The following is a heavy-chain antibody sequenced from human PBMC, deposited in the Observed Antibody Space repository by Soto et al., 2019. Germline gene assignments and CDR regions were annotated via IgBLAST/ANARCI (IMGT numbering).Heavy chain of an antibody. CDR2: ISGSGGST. CDR1: GFTFSSYV. V-gene: IGHV3-23*01. J-gene: IGHJ6*03. Sequence: PGGSLRLSCAASGFTFSSYVMSWVRQAPGKGLEWVSGISGSGGSTYYADSVKGRFTISRDNSKNTLYLQMNSLRAEDTAIYYCANGTGSEPYYYYCMDVWGKGTTVTVSS. CDR3: ANGTGSEPYYYYCMDV. D-gene: IGHD1-1*01.